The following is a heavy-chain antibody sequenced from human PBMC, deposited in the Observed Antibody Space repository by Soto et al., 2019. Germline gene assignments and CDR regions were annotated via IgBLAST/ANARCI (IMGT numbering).Heavy chain of an antibody. CDR3: ARLKHDFWTGYLVND. V-gene: IGHV4-39*01. Sequence: QLQESGPGLVKPSETLSLTCTVSSASITNTNYNWAWIRQPPGKGLEWIGSIYYRGTTYYNASLKSRVTLSVDTSNNQFSLSLRSVAAADTATYYCARLKHDFWTGYLVNDWGQGTLVTVSS. CDR2: IYYRGTT. D-gene: IGHD3-3*01. CDR1: SASITNTNYN. J-gene: IGHJ4*02.